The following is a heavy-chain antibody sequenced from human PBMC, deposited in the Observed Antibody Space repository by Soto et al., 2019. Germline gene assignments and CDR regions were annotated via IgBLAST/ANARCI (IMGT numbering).Heavy chain of an antibody. CDR1: GYTFTSYD. CDR2: MNPKSGKT. Sequence: ASVKVSCKASGYTFTSYDINWVRQATGQGLEWMGWMNPKSGKTGYAQKFQGRVTMTENTSIDTAYMELSSLRSEDTAVYYCATPYGDYVDYYYYGMDVWGQGTTVTVSS. CDR3: ATPYGDYVDYYYYGMDV. D-gene: IGHD4-17*01. J-gene: IGHJ6*02. V-gene: IGHV1-8*01.